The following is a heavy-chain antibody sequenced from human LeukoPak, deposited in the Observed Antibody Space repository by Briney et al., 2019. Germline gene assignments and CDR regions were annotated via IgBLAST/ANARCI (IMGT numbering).Heavy chain of an antibody. V-gene: IGHV1-2*02. CDR3: AKALGTYYYVSSGRNWFDL. J-gene: IGHJ5*02. CDR2: INPNSGGT. Sequence: ASVTLSCTASGYIFTGYYLHWVRQAPGQGLEWMAWINPNSGGTNYAQKFQDRVTMTRDTSISTAYMELSRLRSDDTAVYYCAKALGTYYYVSSGRNWFDLWGQGTLVTVSS. D-gene: IGHD3-22*01. CDR1: GYIFTGYY.